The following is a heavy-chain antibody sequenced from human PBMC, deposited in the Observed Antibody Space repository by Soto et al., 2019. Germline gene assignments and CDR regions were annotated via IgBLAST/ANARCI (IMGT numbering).Heavy chain of an antibody. CDR3: ARGLRAYGVNPYFDS. J-gene: IGHJ4*02. CDR1: GGPMTSDAYY. D-gene: IGHD2-8*01. CDR2: IYYSGGT. Sequence: SETLSLTCSVSGGPMTSDAYYWSWIRQPPGEGLEWMGYIYYSGGTSSSPSLESRLTLSVDTSRNQFSLKLRSVTAADTAVYYCARGLRAYGVNPYFDSWGQGTLVTVSS. V-gene: IGHV4-30-4*01.